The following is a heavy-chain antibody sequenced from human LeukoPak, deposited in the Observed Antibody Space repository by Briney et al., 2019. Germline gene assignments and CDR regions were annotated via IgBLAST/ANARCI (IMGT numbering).Heavy chain of an antibody. V-gene: IGHV3-30*04. D-gene: IGHD6-19*01. CDR2: ISYDGSNK. J-gene: IGHJ1*01. CDR3: ARDLPGITVAGATEH. Sequence: GGSLRLSCAASGFTFSSYVMHWVRQAPGKGLEWVAVISYDGSNKYYADSVKGRFTISRDNSKNTLYLQMNSLRAEYTAVYYCARDLPGITVAGATEHWGQGTLVTVSS. CDR1: GFTFSSYV.